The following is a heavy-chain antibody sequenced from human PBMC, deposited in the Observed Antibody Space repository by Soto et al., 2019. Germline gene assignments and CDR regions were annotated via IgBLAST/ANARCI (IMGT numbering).Heavy chain of an antibody. Sequence: GASVKVSCKASGYTFTGYYMHWVRQAPGQGLEWMGWINPNSGGTNCAQKFQGWVTMTRDTSISTAYMELSRLRSDDTAVYYCARDRRSSSSFFYDYWGQGTLVTVSS. J-gene: IGHJ4*02. CDR3: ARDRRSSSSFFYDY. CDR1: GYTFTGYY. D-gene: IGHD6-6*01. V-gene: IGHV1-2*04. CDR2: INPNSGGT.